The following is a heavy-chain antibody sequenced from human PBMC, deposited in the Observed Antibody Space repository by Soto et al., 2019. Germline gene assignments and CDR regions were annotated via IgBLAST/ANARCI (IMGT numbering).Heavy chain of an antibody. CDR3: AGGESGSYYISDY. J-gene: IGHJ4*02. Sequence: QVQLVQSGAEVKKPGASVKVSCKASGYTFTSYAMHWVRQAPGQRLEWMGWINAGNGNTKYSQKFQGRVTITSDTSASTAYMEPSSLRSEDTAVYYCAGGESGSYYISDYWGQGTLVTASS. CDR1: GYTFTSYA. D-gene: IGHD1-26*01. V-gene: IGHV1-3*01. CDR2: INAGNGNT.